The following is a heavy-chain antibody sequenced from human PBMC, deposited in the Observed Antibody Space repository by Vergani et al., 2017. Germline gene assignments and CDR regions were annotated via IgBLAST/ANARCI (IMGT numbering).Heavy chain of an antibody. CDR3: AREGVTSVVRGVLSSAEVDP. CDR2: INPSGGYT. D-gene: IGHD3-10*01. Sequence: QVHLAQSGAEVKKPGASVKVSCKASGYAFTSYHMHWVRQAPGQGLEWMGIINPSGGYTRYSQKFQGRVTMTRDTSTSTVFMELSSLRSEDTGVYYWAREGVTSVVRGVLSSAEVDPWGQGTLVIVSS. V-gene: IGHV1-46*03. CDR1: GYAFTSYH. J-gene: IGHJ5*02.